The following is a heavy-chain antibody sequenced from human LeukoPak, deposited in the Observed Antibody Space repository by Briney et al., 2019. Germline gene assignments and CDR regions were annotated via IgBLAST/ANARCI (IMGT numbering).Heavy chain of an antibody. J-gene: IGHJ4*02. Sequence: SETLSLTCAVYGGSFSGYYWSWIRQPPGKGLEWIGEINHSGSTNYNPSLKSRVTISVDTSKNQFSLKLSSVTAADTAVYYCARTGVTGTTSPWGQGTLVTVSS. CDR3: ARTGVTGTTSP. D-gene: IGHD1-1*01. V-gene: IGHV4-34*01. CDR1: GGSFSGYY. CDR2: INHSGST.